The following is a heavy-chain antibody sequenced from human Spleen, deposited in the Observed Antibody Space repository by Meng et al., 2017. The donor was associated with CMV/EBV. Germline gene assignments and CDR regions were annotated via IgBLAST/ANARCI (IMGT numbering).Heavy chain of an antibody. CDR1: GYTFTSYG. V-gene: IGHV1-18*01. CDR2: ISAYSGNT. Sequence: ASVKVSCKAPGYTFTSYGVSWVRQAPGQGLEWMGWISAYSGNTDYAQKLQGRVTMTTDTSTSTAYMELTSLRSDDTAVYYCARGGRDSGSYSLYYWGQGTLVTVSS. CDR3: ARGGRDSGSYSLYY. D-gene: IGHD1-26*01. J-gene: IGHJ4*02.